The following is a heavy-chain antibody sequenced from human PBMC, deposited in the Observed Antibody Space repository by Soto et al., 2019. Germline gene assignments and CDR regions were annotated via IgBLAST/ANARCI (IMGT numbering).Heavy chain of an antibody. CDR2: IIPSYDRT. CDR3: ARDPSNDYGRDTFAY. D-gene: IGHD4-17*01. V-gene: IGHV1-69*04. CDR1: GGTFSSYA. J-gene: IGHJ4*02. Sequence: GASVKVSCKASGGTFSSYAIHWVRQAPGQGLEWLGKIIPSYDRTNYAQKFQGRVTVTADTYTTTAYMELRSLRSDDTAVYYCARDPSNDYGRDTFAYWGQGTMVAVSS.